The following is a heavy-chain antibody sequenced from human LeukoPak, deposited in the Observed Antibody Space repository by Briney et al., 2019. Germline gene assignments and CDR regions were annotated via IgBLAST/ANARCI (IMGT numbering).Heavy chain of an antibody. Sequence: PSETLSLTCTVSGGSISSYYWSWIRQPPGKGLEWIGYIYYSGSTNYNPSLKSRVTISVDTSKNQFSLKLSSVTAADTAVYYCARAFRDDGLRYFDWLPIIPIIYFDYWGQGTLVTVSS. CDR1: GGSISSYY. CDR3: ARAFRDDGLRYFDWLPIIPIIYFDY. V-gene: IGHV4-59*01. J-gene: IGHJ4*02. D-gene: IGHD3-9*01. CDR2: IYYSGST.